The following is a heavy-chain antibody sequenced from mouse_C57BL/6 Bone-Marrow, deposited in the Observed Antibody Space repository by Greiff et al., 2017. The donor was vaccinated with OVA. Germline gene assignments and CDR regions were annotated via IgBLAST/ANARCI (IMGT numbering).Heavy chain of an antibody. CDR3: ARHEDGYYASYFDY. Sequence: VKLQESGPELVKPGASVKISCKASGYAFSSSWMNWVKQRPGKGLEWIGRIYPGDGDTNYNGKFKGKATLTADKSSSTAYTQLSSLTSEDSAVYFCARHEDGYYASYFDYWGQGTTLTVSS. V-gene: IGHV1-82*01. CDR1: GYAFSSSW. J-gene: IGHJ2*01. CDR2: IYPGDGDT. D-gene: IGHD2-3*01.